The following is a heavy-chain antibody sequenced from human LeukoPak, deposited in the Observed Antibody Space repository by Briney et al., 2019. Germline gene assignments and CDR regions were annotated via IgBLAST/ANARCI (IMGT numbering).Heavy chain of an antibody. J-gene: IGHJ4*02. V-gene: IGHV1-18*01. Sequence: EASVKVSCKASGYTFTSYGISWVRQAPGQGLEWMGWISAYNGNTNYAQKLQGRVTMTTDTSTSTAYMEPRSLRSDDTAVYYCARVVTAPYYFDYWGQGTLVTVSS. CDR2: ISAYNGNT. CDR1: GYTFTSYG. CDR3: ARVVTAPYYFDY. D-gene: IGHD2-21*02.